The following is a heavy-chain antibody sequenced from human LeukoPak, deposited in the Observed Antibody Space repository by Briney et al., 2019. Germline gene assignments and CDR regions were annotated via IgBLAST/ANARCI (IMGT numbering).Heavy chain of an antibody. V-gene: IGHV3-64*01. CDR1: GFTFSSYA. D-gene: IGHD3-22*01. CDR2: ISSNGGST. Sequence: PGGSLRLSCAASGFTFSSYAMHWVRQAPGKGLEYVSAISSNGGSTYYANSVKGRFTISRDNSKNTPYLQMGSLRAEDMAVYYCARGYYDSSGHYAYWGQGTLVTVSS. CDR3: ARGYYDSSGHYAY. J-gene: IGHJ4*02.